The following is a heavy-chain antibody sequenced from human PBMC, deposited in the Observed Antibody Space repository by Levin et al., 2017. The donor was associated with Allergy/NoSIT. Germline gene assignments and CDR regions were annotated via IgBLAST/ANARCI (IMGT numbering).Heavy chain of an antibody. Sequence: GGSLRLSCAASGFSFSIYTMNWVRQAPGKGLEWISFISTDSAYIYYADSVRGRFTISRDNAKRSVSLQMNSLRADDTAVYYCARGPEVWGQGTPVTVSS. V-gene: IGHV3-21*01. CDR1: GFSFSIYT. CDR3: ARGPEV. D-gene: IGHD1-14*01. CDR2: ISTDSAYI. J-gene: IGHJ4*02.